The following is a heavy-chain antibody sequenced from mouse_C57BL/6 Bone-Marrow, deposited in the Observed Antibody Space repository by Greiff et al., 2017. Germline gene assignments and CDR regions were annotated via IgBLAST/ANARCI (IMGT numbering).Heavy chain of an antibody. J-gene: IGHJ4*01. CDR2: IDPSDSYT. V-gene: IGHV1-50*01. CDR3: AGSNYGDYYAMDY. Sequence: VQLQQPGAELEKPGASVKLSCKASGYTFTSYWMQWVKQRPGQGLEWIGEIDPSDSYTNYNQKFKGKATLTVDTSSSTAYMQLSSLTSEDSAVYYCAGSNYGDYYAMDYWGQGTSVTVSS. D-gene: IGHD2-5*01. CDR1: GYTFTSYW.